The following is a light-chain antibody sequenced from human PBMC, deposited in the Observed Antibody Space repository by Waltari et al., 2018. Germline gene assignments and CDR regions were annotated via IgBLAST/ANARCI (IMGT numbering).Light chain of an antibody. J-gene: IGLJ2*01. CDR3: CSYAGSSLVV. CDR2: EGS. Sequence: QSALTQPASVSGSPGPSITISCTGTSSDVGSYNLVSWYQQHPGKAPKLMIYEGSKRPSGVSNRFSGSKSGNTASLTISGLQAEDEADYYCCSYAGSSLVVFGGGTKLTVL. CDR1: SSDVGSYNL. V-gene: IGLV2-23*01.